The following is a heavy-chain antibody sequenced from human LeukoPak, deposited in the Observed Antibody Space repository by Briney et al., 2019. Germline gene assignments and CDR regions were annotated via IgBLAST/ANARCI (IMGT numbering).Heavy chain of an antibody. V-gene: IGHV3-23*01. CDR1: GFTFSSYA. J-gene: IGHJ4*02. CDR2: ISGSGGST. CDR3: AKDPYYYDSSEDPFGY. D-gene: IGHD3-22*01. Sequence: QSGGSLRLSCAASGFTFSSYAMSWVRQAPGKGLEWVSAISGSGGSTYYADSVKGRFTISRDNSKNTLYLQMNSLRAEDTAVYYCAKDPYYYDSSEDPFGYWGQGTLVTVSS.